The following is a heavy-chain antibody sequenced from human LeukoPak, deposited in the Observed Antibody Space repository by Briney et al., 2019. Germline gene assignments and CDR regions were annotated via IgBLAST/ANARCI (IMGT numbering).Heavy chain of an antibody. CDR3: ARGQKNSYGHIDY. CDR1: GGSFSGYY. D-gene: IGHD5-18*01. Sequence: PSETLSLTCAVYGGSFSGYYWCWIRQPPGKGLEWIGEINHSGSTNYNPSLKSRVTISVDTSKNQFSLKLSSVTAADTAVYYCARGQKNSYGHIDYWGQGTLVTVSS. V-gene: IGHV4-34*01. CDR2: INHSGST. J-gene: IGHJ4*02.